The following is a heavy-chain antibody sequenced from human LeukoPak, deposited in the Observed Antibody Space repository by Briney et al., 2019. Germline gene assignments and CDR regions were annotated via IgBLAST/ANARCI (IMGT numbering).Heavy chain of an antibody. V-gene: IGHV3-7*01. D-gene: IGHD3-10*01. CDR3: AKSRGSGSSMPRGVNFDY. J-gene: IGHJ4*02. CDR2: IKQDGSDK. CDR1: GFTFSRYW. Sequence: GGSLRLSCAASGFTFSRYWMSWVRQAPGKGLEWVANIKQDGSDKYYMDSVRGRFTISRDNAKNSLYLQMNSLRVEDTAVYYCAKSRGSGSSMPRGVNFDYWGQATLVTVSS.